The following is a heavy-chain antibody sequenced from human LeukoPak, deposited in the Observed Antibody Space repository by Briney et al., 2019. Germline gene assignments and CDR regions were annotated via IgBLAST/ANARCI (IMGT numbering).Heavy chain of an antibody. Sequence: SETLSLTCTVSGGSISPYYWSWIRQPPGKGLGWIGYIQYSGSTSYNPSLKSRVTISVDTSKNQFSLKLSSVTAADSAVYSCARYGGTYFDTWGQGTMVTVSS. CDR3: ARYGGTYFDT. D-gene: IGHD3-10*01. CDR2: IQYSGST. J-gene: IGHJ3*02. V-gene: IGHV4-59*08. CDR1: GGSISPYY.